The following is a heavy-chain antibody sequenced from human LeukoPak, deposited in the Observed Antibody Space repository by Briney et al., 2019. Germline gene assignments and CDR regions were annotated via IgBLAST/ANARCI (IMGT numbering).Heavy chain of an antibody. D-gene: IGHD1-26*01. J-gene: IGHJ5*02. CDR3: TPEVGINWFDP. CDR2: IKSKTDGGTT. V-gene: IGHV3-15*01. CDR1: GFTFSNVW. Sequence: PGGSLRLSCVASGFTFSNVWMTWVRQAPGKGLEWVGRIKSKTDGGTTDYAAPVKGRFIISKDDSKNTLYLQMNSLKTEDTAVYYCTPEVGINWFDPWGQGTLVTVSS.